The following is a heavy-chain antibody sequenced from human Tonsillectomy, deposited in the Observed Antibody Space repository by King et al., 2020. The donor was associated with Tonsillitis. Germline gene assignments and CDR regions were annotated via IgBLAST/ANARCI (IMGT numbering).Heavy chain of an antibody. CDR2: MNLNSDKT. V-gene: IGHV1-8*01. CDR3: AILTGGSFDY. D-gene: IGHD7-27*01. CDR1: GYIFTRYD. J-gene: IGHJ4*02. Sequence: VQLVESGAEVKKPGASVKVSCKASGYIFTRYDITWVRQATGQGLEWMGWMNLNSDKTVYAQKFQGRVTMTRNTSISTAYMELSSLRSEDTAVYYCAILTGGSFDYWGQGTLVTVSS.